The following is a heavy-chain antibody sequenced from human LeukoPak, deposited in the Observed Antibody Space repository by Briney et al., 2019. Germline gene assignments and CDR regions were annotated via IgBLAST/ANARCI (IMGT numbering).Heavy chain of an antibody. V-gene: IGHV4-59*13. CDR3: ARAQFGDYFDY. Sequence: PSETLSLTCTVSGDSLNNFYWIWLRHPPGKGLEWIGYIYYTGSTKYSPSLKSRVTMSLDTSKSQLSLQLSSVTAADTAIYYCARAQFGDYFDYWGPGTLVTVSS. CDR1: GDSLNNFY. D-gene: IGHD3-10*01. J-gene: IGHJ4*02. CDR2: IYYTGST.